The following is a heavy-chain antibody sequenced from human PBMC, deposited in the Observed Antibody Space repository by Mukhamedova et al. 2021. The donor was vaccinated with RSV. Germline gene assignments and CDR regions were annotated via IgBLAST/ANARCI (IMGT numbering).Heavy chain of an antibody. J-gene: IGHJ4*02. V-gene: IGHV3-64*01. CDR3: ARSDYYGSGSYRY. CDR2: NGGST. Sequence: NGGSTYYANSVKGRFTISRDNSKNTLYLQMGSLRAEDMAVNYCARSDYYGSGSYRYWGQGTLVTVSS. D-gene: IGHD3-10*01.